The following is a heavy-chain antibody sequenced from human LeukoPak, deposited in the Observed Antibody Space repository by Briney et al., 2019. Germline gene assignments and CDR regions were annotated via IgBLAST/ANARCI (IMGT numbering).Heavy chain of an antibody. D-gene: IGHD3-3*01. CDR3: ASSYDFWSGHDY. J-gene: IGHJ4*02. V-gene: IGHV3-7*03. CDR1: GFTLSTFW. Sequence: GGSLRLSCAASGFTLSTFWMTWVRQAPGKGLEWVANIKQDGSERYYVDSVKGRFTVSRDNAKNSLFLQMNSLRAEDTAVYYCASSYDFWSGHDYWGQGTLVTVSS. CDR2: IKQDGSER.